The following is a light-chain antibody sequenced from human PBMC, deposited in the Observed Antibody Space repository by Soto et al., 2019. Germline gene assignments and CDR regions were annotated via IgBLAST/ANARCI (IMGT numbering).Light chain of an antibody. J-gene: IGKJ1*01. CDR3: QQYNNWPRT. CDR1: QSVSNN. Sequence: EIVLTQSPGTLSLSPGERATLSFSSSQSVSNNYLAWYQQKPGQAPRLLIYGASTRATGIPARFSGSGPGTEFTLTISSLQPEDFAVYYCQQYNNWPRTFGQGTKVDIK. CDR2: GAS. V-gene: IGKV3-15*01.